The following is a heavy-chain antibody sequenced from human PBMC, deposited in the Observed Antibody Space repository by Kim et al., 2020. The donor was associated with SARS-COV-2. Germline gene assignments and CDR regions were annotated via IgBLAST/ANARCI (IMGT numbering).Heavy chain of an antibody. CDR3: ARDGRGYFSSTSCYSAFD. D-gene: IGHD2-2*01. CDR2: IYYSGST. CDR1: GGSISSYY. Sequence: SETLSLTCTVSGGSISSYYWSWIRQPPGKGLEWIGYIYYSGSTNYNPSLKSRVTISVDTSKNQFSLKLSSVTAADTAVYYCARDGRGYFSSTSCYSAFD. V-gene: IGHV4-59*01. J-gene: IGHJ3*02.